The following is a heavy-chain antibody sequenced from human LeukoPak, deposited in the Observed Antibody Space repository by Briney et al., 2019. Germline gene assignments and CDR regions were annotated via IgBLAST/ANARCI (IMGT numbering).Heavy chain of an antibody. J-gene: IGHJ5*02. Sequence: SETLSLTCAVYGGSFSSYYWSWIRQPPGKGLEWIGEINHSGSTNYNPSLKSRVTISVDTSKNQFSLKLSSVTAADTAVYYCAGAPRVPAAMRPNWFDPWGQGTLVTVSS. D-gene: IGHD2-2*01. CDR2: INHSGST. CDR1: GGSFSSYY. V-gene: IGHV4-34*01. CDR3: AGAPRVPAAMRPNWFDP.